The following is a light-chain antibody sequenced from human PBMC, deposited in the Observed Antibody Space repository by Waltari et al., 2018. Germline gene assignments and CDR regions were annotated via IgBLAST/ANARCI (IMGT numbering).Light chain of an antibody. J-gene: IGKJ4*01. CDR2: GAS. V-gene: IGKV3D-15*01. Sequence: ELVLTQSPATLSLSPVERATLSCRASQSVSSSLAGYQQKPGQAPRLLIYGASSRATGIPDRFSGSGSGTDFTLTISSLEPEDVAVYFCQQESNWSLTFGGGTKVEIK. CDR3: QQESNWSLT. CDR1: QSVSSS.